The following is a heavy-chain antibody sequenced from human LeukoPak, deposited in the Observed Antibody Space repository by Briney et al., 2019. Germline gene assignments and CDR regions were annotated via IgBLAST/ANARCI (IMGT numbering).Heavy chain of an antibody. D-gene: IGHD6-13*01. CDR3: ARDREIIAAGNWFDP. CDR2: IIPIFGTA. Sequence: ASVKVSCKASGGTFSSYAISWVRQAPGQGLEWMGRIIPIFGTANYAQKFQGRVTITTDESTSTAYMELSSLRSEDTAVYYCARDREIIAAGNWFDPRGQGTLVTVSS. CDR1: GGTFSSYA. V-gene: IGHV1-69*05. J-gene: IGHJ5*02.